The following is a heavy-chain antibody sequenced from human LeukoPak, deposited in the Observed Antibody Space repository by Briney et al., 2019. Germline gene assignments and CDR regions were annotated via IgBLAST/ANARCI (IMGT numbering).Heavy chain of an antibody. Sequence: PGGSRRLSCAASGFNFRAYAMTWVRQAPGKGLDWVSGISGSGGTTYYADSVRGRFTISRDNSKNTVYLQLNNLRAEDTAVYYCAKDGVATQHALDIWGHGTMVTVSS. CDR1: GFNFRAYA. D-gene: IGHD5-12*01. J-gene: IGHJ3*02. V-gene: IGHV3-23*01. CDR2: ISGSGGTT. CDR3: AKDGVATQHALDI.